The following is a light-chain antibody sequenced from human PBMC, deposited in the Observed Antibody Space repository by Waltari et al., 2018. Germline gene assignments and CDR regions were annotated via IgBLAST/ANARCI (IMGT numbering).Light chain of an antibody. J-gene: IGKJ1*01. Sequence: DIQMTQSPSTLSASVGDRVTISCRAGQSISVYLNWYQQKHGEAPKLLIHGATTLENGVPTRFSGSGSGTDFTLTISTLQPEDFATYYCQQSFTTLWTFGQWTEVEIK. V-gene: IGKV1-39*01. CDR2: GAT. CDR3: QQSFTTLWT. CDR1: QSISVY.